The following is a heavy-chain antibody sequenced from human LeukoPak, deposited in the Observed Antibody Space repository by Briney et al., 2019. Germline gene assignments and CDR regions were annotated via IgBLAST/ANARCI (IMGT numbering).Heavy chain of an antibody. D-gene: IGHD6-6*01. J-gene: IGHJ4*02. Sequence: GRSLRLSCAASGFTFSSYAMHWVRQAPGKGLEWVVVISYDGSNKYYADSVKGRFTISRDNSKNTLYLQMDSLRVEDTAVYYCAKTGAARAPFDYWGQGTLVTVSS. V-gene: IGHV3-30-3*02. CDR1: GFTFSSYA. CDR2: ISYDGSNK. CDR3: AKTGAARAPFDY.